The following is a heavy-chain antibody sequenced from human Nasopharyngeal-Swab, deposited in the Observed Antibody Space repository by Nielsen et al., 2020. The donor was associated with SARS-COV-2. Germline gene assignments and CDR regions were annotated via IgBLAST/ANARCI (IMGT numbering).Heavy chain of an antibody. Sequence: SQTPSLTRAISGDSVSSNSAAWNWIRQSPSRGLEWLGRTYYRSKWYNDYAVSVKSRITINPDTSKNQFSLQLNSVTPEDTAVYYCASSIAAVAGDSFDYWGQGTLVTVSS. CDR3: ASSIAAVAGDSFDY. V-gene: IGHV6-1*01. CDR2: TYYRSKWYN. J-gene: IGHJ4*02. CDR1: GDSVSSNSAA. D-gene: IGHD6-19*01.